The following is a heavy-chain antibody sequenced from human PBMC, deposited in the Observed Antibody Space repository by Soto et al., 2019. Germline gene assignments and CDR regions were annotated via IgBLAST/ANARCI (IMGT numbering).Heavy chain of an antibody. CDR3: AKDVGRGWLHPLDCFDY. CDR1: GFTFSSYA. D-gene: IGHD5-12*01. J-gene: IGHJ4*02. V-gene: IGHV3-23*01. CDR2: ISGSGGST. Sequence: EVQLLESGGGLVQPGGSLRLSCAASGFTFSSYAMSWVRQAPGKGLEWVSAISGSGGSTYYADSVKGRFTISRDNSKNTLYLHINSLRSEDTAVYYCAKDVGRGWLHPLDCFDYWVQGTLDTVFS.